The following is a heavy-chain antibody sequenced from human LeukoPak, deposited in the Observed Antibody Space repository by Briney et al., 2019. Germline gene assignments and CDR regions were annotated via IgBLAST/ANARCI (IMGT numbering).Heavy chain of an antibody. CDR3: AKPSSIAAPGGMDV. Sequence: GGSLRLSCAASGFTFRNHAMSWVRQAPGKGLEWVSSISASGIATYYADSVKGRFTISRDNSKNTLYLQMNSLRAEDTAVYYCAKPSSIAAPGGMDVWGQGTTVTVSS. CDR2: ISASGIAT. D-gene: IGHD6-6*01. V-gene: IGHV3-23*01. CDR1: GFTFRNHA. J-gene: IGHJ6*02.